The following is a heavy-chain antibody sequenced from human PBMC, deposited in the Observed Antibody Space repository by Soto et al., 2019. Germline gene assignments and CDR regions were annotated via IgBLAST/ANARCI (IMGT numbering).Heavy chain of an antibody. J-gene: IGHJ6*03. CDR2: ISAYNGNT. D-gene: IGHD3-3*01. CDR3: ARDHAKEKLRFSYYYYMDV. V-gene: IGHV1-18*01. CDR1: GYTFTSYG. Sequence: ASVKVSCKASGYTFTSYGISWVRQAPGQGLEWMGWISAYNGNTNYAQKLQGRVTMTTDTSTSTAYMELRSLRSDDTAVYYCARDHAKEKLRFSYYYYMDVWGKGTTVTVS.